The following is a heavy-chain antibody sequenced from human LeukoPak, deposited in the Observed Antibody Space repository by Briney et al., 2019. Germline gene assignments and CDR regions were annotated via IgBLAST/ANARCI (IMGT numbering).Heavy chain of an antibody. J-gene: IGHJ4*02. CDR1: GFTFSSYW. V-gene: IGHV3-7*01. CDR3: ARVIPPQYYYDCSGYYLTDAFDY. Sequence: QPGGSLRLSCAASGFTFSSYWMSWVRQAPGKGLEWVANIKQDGSEKYYVDSVKGRFTISRDNAKNSLYLQMNSLRAEDTAVYYCARVIPPQYYYDCSGYYLTDAFDYWGQGTLVTVSS. CDR2: IKQDGSEK. D-gene: IGHD3-22*01.